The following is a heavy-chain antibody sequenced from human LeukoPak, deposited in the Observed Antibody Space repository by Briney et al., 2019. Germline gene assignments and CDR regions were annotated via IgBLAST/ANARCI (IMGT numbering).Heavy chain of an antibody. Sequence: GGSLRLSCAASGFIVSSNYMSWVRQAPGKGLEWVSSISSGSTYIFYGDSVKGRFTISRDNAKNSLILQMNSLRADDTAIYYCARDESQSTTVTTHFDYWGQGALVTVSS. D-gene: IGHD4-17*01. J-gene: IGHJ4*02. CDR1: GFIVSSNY. CDR3: ARDESQSTTVTTHFDY. V-gene: IGHV3-21*01. CDR2: ISSGSTYI.